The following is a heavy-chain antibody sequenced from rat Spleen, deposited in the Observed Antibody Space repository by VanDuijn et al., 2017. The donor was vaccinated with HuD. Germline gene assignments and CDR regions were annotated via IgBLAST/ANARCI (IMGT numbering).Heavy chain of an antibody. CDR1: GFSLSSNG. D-gene: IGHD1-4*01. CDR2: ISNGGNT. J-gene: IGHJ2*01. V-gene: IGHV2S12*01. CDR3: ARGDTGITDY. Sequence: QVQLTESGPGLVQPSQTLYLTCTVSGFSLSSNGVSWVRQHPGKGLEWIATISNGGNTYYNSALKTRLSISRDTSKSQVFLKMDSLQTEDTAIYFCARGDTGITDYWGQGVMVTVSS.